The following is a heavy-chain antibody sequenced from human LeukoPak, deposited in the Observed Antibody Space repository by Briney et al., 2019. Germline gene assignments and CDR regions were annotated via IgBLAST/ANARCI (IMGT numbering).Heavy chain of an antibody. CDR1: GFTFSSYW. J-gene: IGHJ4*02. Sequence: GGSLRLSCAASGFTFSSYWMSWVRQAPGKGLEWVANIKQDGSEKYYVDSVKGRFTISRDNAKTSLYLQMNSLRAEDTAVYYCARGENELWFGDDYWGQGTLVTVSS. D-gene: IGHD3-10*01. V-gene: IGHV3-7*01. CDR2: IKQDGSEK. CDR3: ARGENELWFGDDY.